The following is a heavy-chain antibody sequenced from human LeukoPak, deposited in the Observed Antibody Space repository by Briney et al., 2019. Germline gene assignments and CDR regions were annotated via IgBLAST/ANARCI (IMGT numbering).Heavy chain of an antibody. CDR3: ARRAYSAAYWKHFDY. CDR2: IYYHENT. Sequence: SETLSLTCAVYGGSFSGYYWSWIRQAPGRGLEWIGSIYYHENTYYNSSLKSRVTISVDTSKNQFSLKLNSVTAADTAVYFCARRAYSAAYWKHFDYWGQGTLVTVSS. V-gene: IGHV4-34*01. CDR1: GGSFSGYY. D-gene: IGHD1-1*01. J-gene: IGHJ4*02.